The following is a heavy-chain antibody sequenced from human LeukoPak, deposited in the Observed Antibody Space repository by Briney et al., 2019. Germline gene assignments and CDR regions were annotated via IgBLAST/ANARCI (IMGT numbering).Heavy chain of an antibody. D-gene: IGHD1-26*01. J-gene: IGHJ4*02. CDR2: ISSSTGYI. V-gene: IGHV3-21*01. CDR3: GRNSAGLCY. CDR1: KFTFSTYT. Sequence: PGGSLTLSCSAPKFTFSTYTMNWFLQAPGEGLEWVSSISSSTGYIYYADSVKGRFTISRDNAKNSLYLQMNSLRTEDTAVYYCGRNSAGLCYWGQGTLVTVSS.